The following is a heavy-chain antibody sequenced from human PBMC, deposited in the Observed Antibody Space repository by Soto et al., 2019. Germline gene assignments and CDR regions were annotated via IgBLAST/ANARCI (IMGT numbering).Heavy chain of an antibody. D-gene: IGHD3-10*02. J-gene: IGHJ5*02. Sequence: VQLVQSGAEVKRPGASVKVSCKTSGYTFTDHYIHWVRQAPGQGLEWMGWINVKNGNTKYAQTFKVSVIMTRDPSIATTHLDMTRLTSDDTAVYYCARGTCSSWFDTWGQGTQVTVSS. CDR3: ARGTCSSWFDT. V-gene: IGHV1-2*02. CDR2: INVKNGNT. CDR1: GYTFTDHY.